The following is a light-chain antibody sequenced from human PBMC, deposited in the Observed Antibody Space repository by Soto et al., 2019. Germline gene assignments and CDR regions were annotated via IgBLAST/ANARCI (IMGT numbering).Light chain of an antibody. CDR1: QSLLHITGETF. CDR3: QQYNSYSWA. Sequence: DVVMTQTPLSLSVAPGQPASISCKSSQSLLHITGETFLFWYLQKPGRSPQLLIYKASTLESGVPSRFSGSGSGTEFTLTISSLQPDDFAAYYCQQYNSYSWAFGQGTKVDIK. CDR2: KAS. J-gene: IGKJ1*01. V-gene: IGKV2-29*03.